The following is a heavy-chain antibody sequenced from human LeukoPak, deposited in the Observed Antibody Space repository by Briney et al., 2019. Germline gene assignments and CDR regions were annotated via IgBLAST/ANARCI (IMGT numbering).Heavy chain of an antibody. CDR1: GVSISSGGYY. Sequence: SQTLSLTCTVSGVSISSGGYYWSWIRQHPGKGLEWIGYIYHSGSTYYNPSLKSRVTISVDTSKNQFSLKLSSVTAADTAVYYCARDYCSSTSCYIDYWGQGTLVTVSS. D-gene: IGHD2-2*02. J-gene: IGHJ4*02. V-gene: IGHV4-31*03. CDR2: IYHSGST. CDR3: ARDYCSSTSCYIDY.